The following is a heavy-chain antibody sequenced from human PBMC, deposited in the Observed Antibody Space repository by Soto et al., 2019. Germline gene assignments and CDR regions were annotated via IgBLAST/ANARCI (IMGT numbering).Heavy chain of an antibody. CDR3: ARRSREGYCSSTSCSTMAY. CDR1: SGSITSNNW. J-gene: IGHJ4*02. D-gene: IGHD2-2*01. CDR2: IYHSGST. V-gene: IGHV4-4*02. Sequence: QVHLQESGPGLVKPSGTLSLTCALSSGSITSNNWWSWVRQPPGKGLEWMGEIYHSGSTIYNPSLKSRVTISVDKSKNHFSLKLSSVTAADTAIYYCARRSREGYCSSTSCSTMAYWGQGTLVTVSS.